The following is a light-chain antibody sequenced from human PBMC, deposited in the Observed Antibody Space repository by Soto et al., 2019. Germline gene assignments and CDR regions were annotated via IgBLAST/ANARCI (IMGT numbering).Light chain of an antibody. Sequence: QSVLTQPPSVSAAPGQKVTISCSGSSSNIGNKYVSWYQQFPGTAPKLLIYDNSKRPSGIPDRFSGSKSGTSATLGITGLQTGDEADYYCGTWDSSLSAWVFGGGTKLTVL. J-gene: IGLJ3*02. CDR2: DNS. CDR1: SSNIGNKY. V-gene: IGLV1-51*01. CDR3: GTWDSSLSAWV.